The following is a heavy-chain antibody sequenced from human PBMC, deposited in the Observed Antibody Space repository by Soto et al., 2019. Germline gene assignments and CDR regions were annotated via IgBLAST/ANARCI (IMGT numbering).Heavy chain of an antibody. Sequence: QVQLVQSGAEVKKPGSSLKVSCKGSGGPFNTFAFTWLRQAPGQGFEWMGQIIPILGRVNSAQNFQDRLTITADESTSTAYMELSSLTSEDTAVYYCARGHCIGGSCYSFVWWFDPWGQGTPVTVSS. CDR2: IIPILGRV. CDR3: ARGHCIGGSCYSFVWWFDP. V-gene: IGHV1-69*01. D-gene: IGHD2-15*01. J-gene: IGHJ5*02. CDR1: GGPFNTFA.